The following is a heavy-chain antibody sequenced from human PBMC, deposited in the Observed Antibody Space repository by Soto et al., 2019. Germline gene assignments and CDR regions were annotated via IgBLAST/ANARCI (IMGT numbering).Heavy chain of an antibody. J-gene: IGHJ5*02. CDR2: IIPILGIA. CDR3: AREIPIVVVPAAIPNWFDP. Sequence: QVQLVQSGAEVKKPGSSVKVSCKASGGTFSSYTISWVRQAPGQGLEWMGRIIPILGIANYAQKFQGRVTITADKSTSTAYMELSSLRSEDTAVYYRAREIPIVVVPAAIPNWFDPWGQGTLVTVSS. CDR1: GGTFSSYT. D-gene: IGHD2-2*02. V-gene: IGHV1-69*08.